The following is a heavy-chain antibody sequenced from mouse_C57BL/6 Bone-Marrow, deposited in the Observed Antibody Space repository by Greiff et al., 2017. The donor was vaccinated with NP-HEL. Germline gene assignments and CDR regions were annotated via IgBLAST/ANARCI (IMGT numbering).Heavy chain of an antibody. Sequence: EVMLVESGGGLVKPGGSLKLSCAASGFTFSSYAMSWVRQTPEKRLEWVATISDGGSYTYYPDNVKGRFTISRDNAKNNLYLQMSHLKSEDTAMYYCARDEAGLRYFDVWGTGTTVTVSS. CDR3: ARDEAGLRYFDV. J-gene: IGHJ1*03. CDR2: ISDGGSYT. V-gene: IGHV5-4*01. CDR1: GFTFSSYA. D-gene: IGHD2-4*01.